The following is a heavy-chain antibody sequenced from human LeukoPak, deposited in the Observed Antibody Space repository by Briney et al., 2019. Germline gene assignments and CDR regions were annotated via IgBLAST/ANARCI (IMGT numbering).Heavy chain of an antibody. V-gene: IGHV4-59*08. CDR2: IYYSGST. CDR3: ARHVGSRSWQNFDY. J-gene: IGHJ4*02. D-gene: IGHD6-13*01. CDR1: AGSISSYY. Sequence: SETLSLTCTVSAGSISSYYWSWIRQPPGKGLEWIGYIYYSGSTNYNPSLKSRVTISVDTSKNQFSLKLSSVTAADTAVYYCARHVGSRSWQNFDYWGQGTLVSVSS.